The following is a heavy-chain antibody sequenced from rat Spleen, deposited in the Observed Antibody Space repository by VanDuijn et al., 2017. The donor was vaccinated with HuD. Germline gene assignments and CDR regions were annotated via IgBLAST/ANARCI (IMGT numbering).Heavy chain of an antibody. D-gene: IGHD3-8*01. J-gene: IGHJ2*01. CDR2: MWSGGST. V-gene: IGHV2S63*01. CDR1: GFSLSSNS. Sequence: VQLKESGPGLVQSSQTLSLTCTVSGFSLSSNSVHWVRQPPGKGLEWMGVMWSGGSTAYNSALKSRLSISRDTSKSQVYLKMNSLQTGDTATYYCARLRTSPFYFDYWGQGVMVTVSS. CDR3: ARLRTSPFYFDY.